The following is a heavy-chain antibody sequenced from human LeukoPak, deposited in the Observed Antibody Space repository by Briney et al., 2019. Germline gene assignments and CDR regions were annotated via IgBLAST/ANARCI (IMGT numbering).Heavy chain of an antibody. CDR1: GYTFTGFY. V-gene: IGHV1-2*02. CDR2: INPKSGDT. CDR3: ARGIDEY. Sequence: ASVKVSCKAYGYTFTGFYIHWIRQALGQGLEWMGWINPKSGDTSYAQKFLGRVTVTRDTSVSTAYMELSRLKSDDTAVYYCARGIDEYWGQGTLVTVSS. J-gene: IGHJ4*02.